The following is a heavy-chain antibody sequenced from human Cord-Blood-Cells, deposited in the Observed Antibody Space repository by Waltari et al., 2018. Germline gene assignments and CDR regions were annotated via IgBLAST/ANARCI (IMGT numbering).Heavy chain of an antibody. CDR2: INHSGST. CDR3: ARAEKGDFWSGYYAFDI. Sequence: QVQLQQWGAGLLKPSETLSLTCAVYGGSFSGYYWSWIRQPPGKGLEWIGEINHSGSTNYNPSLKSRVTISVDTSKNQFSLKLSSVTAADTAVYYCARAEKGDFWSGYYAFDIWGQGTMVTVSS. V-gene: IGHV4-34*01. J-gene: IGHJ3*02. D-gene: IGHD3-3*01. CDR1: GGSFSGYY.